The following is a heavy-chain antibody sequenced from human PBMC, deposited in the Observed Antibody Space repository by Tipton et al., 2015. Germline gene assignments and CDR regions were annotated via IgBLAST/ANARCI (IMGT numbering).Heavy chain of an antibody. V-gene: IGHV4-4*02. CDR3: TRCRFGVVPSGVF. D-gene: IGHD3-3*01. CDR1: GDSISSWYW. J-gene: IGHJ4*02. Sequence: TLSLTCAVSGDSISSWYWWSWVRQPPGKVLEWIGEIYHGGTTNYNPSLKRRVTMSLNRSTNQFSQILTSATAADTAIYYCTRCRFGVVPSGVFWGQGTLVIVSS. CDR2: IYHGGTT.